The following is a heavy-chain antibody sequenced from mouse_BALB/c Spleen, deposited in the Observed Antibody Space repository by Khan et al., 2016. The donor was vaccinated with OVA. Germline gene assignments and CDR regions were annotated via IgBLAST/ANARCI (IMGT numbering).Heavy chain of an antibody. CDR1: GYIFTSYW. D-gene: IGHD1-1*01. CDR2: MNPSTGYS. Sequence: QVQLQQSGAELAKPGASVKMSCKASGYIFTSYWMHWVKQRPGQGLEWIGYMNPSTGYSEYNQKFKDKATLTADKSSTTAYMQRSSLTSEDSAVYYCARSGYGSLAYWGQGTLVTFSA. V-gene: IGHV1-7*01. CDR3: ARSGYGSLAY. J-gene: IGHJ3*01.